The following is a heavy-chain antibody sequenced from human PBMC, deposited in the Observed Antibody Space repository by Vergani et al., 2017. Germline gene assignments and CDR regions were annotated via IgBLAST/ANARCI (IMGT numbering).Heavy chain of an antibody. CDR1: GFTFSNYG. D-gene: IGHD4-17*01. Sequence: VQLVESGGGLVQPGGSLRLSCAASGFTFSNYGMHWVRQAPGKGLEWVTFIRYDGSNTYYADYVKGRFTISRDHSKNTLFLQMNSLRPEDTAVYYCARGMTTETTDLDGFDIWGQGTMVSVSS. V-gene: IGHV3-30*02. CDR2: IRYDGSNT. CDR3: ARGMTTETTDLDGFDI. J-gene: IGHJ3*02.